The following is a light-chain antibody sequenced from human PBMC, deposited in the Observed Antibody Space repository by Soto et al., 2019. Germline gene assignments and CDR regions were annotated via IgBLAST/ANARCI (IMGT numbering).Light chain of an antibody. V-gene: IGKV1-39*01. J-gene: IGKJ1*01. CDR1: QSVSRF. CDR3: QQSSNIPWT. Sequence: DIQMTQSPSSLSASVGDRVTITCRASQSVSRFINWYQQKPGQAPKLVIYAASSLQNVVPSRFSGSGSGTDFTLTISNLQPEDFTTYYCQQSSNIPWTFGQGPKVEIK. CDR2: AAS.